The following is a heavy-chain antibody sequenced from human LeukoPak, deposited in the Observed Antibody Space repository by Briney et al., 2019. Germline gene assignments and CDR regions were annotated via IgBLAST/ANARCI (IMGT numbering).Heavy chain of an antibody. V-gene: IGHV1-69*13. CDR1: GGTFSSYA. D-gene: IGHD2-21*02. Sequence: GASVKVSCKASGGTFSSYAISWVRQAPGQGLEWMGGIIPIFGTANYAQKFQGRVTITADESTSTAYMELSSLRSEDTAVYYCAGAYCGGDCYNAFDIWGQGTMVTVSS. J-gene: IGHJ3*02. CDR2: IIPIFGTA. CDR3: AGAYCGGDCYNAFDI.